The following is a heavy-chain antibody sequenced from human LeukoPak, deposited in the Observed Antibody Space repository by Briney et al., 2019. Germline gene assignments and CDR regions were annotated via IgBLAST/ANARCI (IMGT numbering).Heavy chain of an antibody. CDR1: GFTFSSYA. CDR3: AKPNTIYYYYGMDV. Sequence: TGGSLRLSCAASGFTFSSYAMSWVRQAPGKGLEWVSAISGSGGSTYYADSVKGRFTISRDNSKNTLYLQMNSLRAEDTAVYYCAKPNTIYYYYGMDVWGQGTTVTVSS. V-gene: IGHV3-23*01. D-gene: IGHD1/OR15-1a*01. J-gene: IGHJ6*02. CDR2: ISGSGGST.